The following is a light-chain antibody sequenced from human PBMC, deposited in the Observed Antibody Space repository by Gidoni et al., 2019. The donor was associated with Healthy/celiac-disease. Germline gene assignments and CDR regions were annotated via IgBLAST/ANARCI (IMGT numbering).Light chain of an antibody. J-gene: IGLJ2*01. V-gene: IGLV2-14*01. CDR3: SSYTSSSTYVV. CDR2: EVS. Sequence: QSALPQPASVSGSPGQSITISCTGTSSDVGGYNSVSWYQQHPGKAPKLMIYEVSNRPSGVCNRCSGSKAGNTASLTISGLQAEDEADYYCSSYTSSSTYVVFGGGTKLTVL. CDR1: SSDVGGYNS.